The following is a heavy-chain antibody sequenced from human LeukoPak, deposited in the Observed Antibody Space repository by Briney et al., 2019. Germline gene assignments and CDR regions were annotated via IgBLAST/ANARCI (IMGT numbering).Heavy chain of an antibody. CDR1: GFTFSGYW. D-gene: IGHD1-26*01. V-gene: IGHV3-7*01. CDR2: IDQDGSEK. J-gene: IGHJ4*02. Sequence: QPGGSLRLSCAASGFTFSGYWMSWVRQARGKGLEWVANIDQDGSEKYYVDSVKGRFTISKDNAKNSLFPQMNSLRDEDTAVYYCARIKGGTSATISYWGQGTLVTVSS. CDR3: ARIKGGTSATISY.